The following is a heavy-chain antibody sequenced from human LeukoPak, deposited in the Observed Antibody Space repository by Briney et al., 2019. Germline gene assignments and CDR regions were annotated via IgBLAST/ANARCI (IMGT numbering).Heavy chain of an antibody. CDR1: GGSISSSNW. Sequence: PSETLSLTCAVSGGSISSSNWWSWVCQPPGKGLEWIGEIYHSGSTNYNPSLKSRVTISVDKSKNQFSLKLSSVTAADTAVYYCAGRMAAAGPGYFDYWGQGTLVTVSS. J-gene: IGHJ4*02. V-gene: IGHV4-4*02. CDR2: IYHSGST. CDR3: AGRMAAAGPGYFDY. D-gene: IGHD6-13*01.